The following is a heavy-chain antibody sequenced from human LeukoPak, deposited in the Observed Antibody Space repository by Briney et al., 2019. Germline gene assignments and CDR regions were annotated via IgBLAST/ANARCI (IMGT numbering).Heavy chain of an antibody. CDR2: IYYSGST. CDR3: ARAAGSGSYYTDPFDP. Sequence: PSETLSLTCTVSGGSISSYYWSWIRQPPGKGLEWIGYIYYSGSTNYNPSLKSRVTISVDTSKNQFSLKLSSVTAADTAVYYCARAAGSGSYYTDPFDPWGQGTLVTVSS. D-gene: IGHD3-10*01. J-gene: IGHJ5*02. CDR1: GGSISSYY. V-gene: IGHV4-59*01.